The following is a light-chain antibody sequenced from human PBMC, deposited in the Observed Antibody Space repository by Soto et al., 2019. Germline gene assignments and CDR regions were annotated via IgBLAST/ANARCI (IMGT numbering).Light chain of an antibody. CDR1: SSNIGSNY. Sequence: LTQPPSASGTPGQRVTISCSGSSSNIGSNYVYWYQQLPGTAPKLLIYRNNQRPSGVPDRFSGSKSGTSASLAISGLRSEDEADYYCAAWDDSLSGPMFGGGTKVTVL. V-gene: IGLV1-47*01. CDR2: RNN. CDR3: AAWDDSLSGPM. J-gene: IGLJ3*02.